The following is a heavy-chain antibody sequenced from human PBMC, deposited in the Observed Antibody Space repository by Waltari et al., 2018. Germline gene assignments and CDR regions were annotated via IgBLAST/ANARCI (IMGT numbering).Heavy chain of an antibody. CDR2: IIPIFGTA. V-gene: IGHV1-69*12. CDR1: GGTFSSYA. CDR3: AGGYCSGGSCYLIPSPFDY. D-gene: IGHD2-15*01. Sequence: QVQLVQSGAEVKKPGSSVKVSCKASGGTFSSYAISWVRPAPGQGLEWMGGIIPIFGTANYAQKFQGRVTITADESTSTAYMELSSLRSEDTAVYYCAGGYCSGGSCYLIPSPFDYWGQGTLVTVSS. J-gene: IGHJ4*02.